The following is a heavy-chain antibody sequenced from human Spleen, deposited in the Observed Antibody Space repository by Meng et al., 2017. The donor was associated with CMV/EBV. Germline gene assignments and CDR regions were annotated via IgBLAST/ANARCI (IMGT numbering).Heavy chain of an antibody. CDR1: GFTFSSYS. CDR2: ISSSSTI. Sequence: GGSLRLSCAASGFTFSSYSMNWVRQAPGKGLEWVSYISSSSTIYYADSVKGRFTISRDNAKNSLYLQMNSLRAEDTAVYYCARDGLQFDYWGQGTLVTVSS. CDR3: ARDGLQFDY. J-gene: IGHJ4*02. V-gene: IGHV3-48*04.